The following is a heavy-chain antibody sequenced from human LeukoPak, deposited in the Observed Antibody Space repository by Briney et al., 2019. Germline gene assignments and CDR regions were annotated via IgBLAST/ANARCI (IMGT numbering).Heavy chain of an antibody. J-gene: IGHJ4*02. CDR3: ARVSSGGDD. CDR1: GFTFSRYG. D-gene: IGHD2-15*01. V-gene: IGHV3-48*03. Sequence: PGGCLRLSCAASGFTFSRYGMNWVRQAPGKGLEWVAYISSSGSTIYYADLVKGRFTISRDNAKNSLYLQMNRLRVEDTAVYYCARVSSGGDDWGQGTLVTVSS. CDR2: ISSSGSTI.